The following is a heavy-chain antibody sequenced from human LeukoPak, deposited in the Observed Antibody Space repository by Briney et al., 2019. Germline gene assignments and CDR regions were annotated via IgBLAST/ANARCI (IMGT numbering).Heavy chain of an antibody. J-gene: IGHJ2*01. CDR3: ARGRSGWYFDL. V-gene: IGHV3-48*02. D-gene: IGHD3-10*01. Sequence: GGSLRLSCAASGFNFGTSSMNWVRQTPGKGLEWISYISSSSTTIYYAGSVKGRFSISRDNAKNSLDLQMNSLRDEDTAVYYCARGRSGWYFDLWGRGTLVTVSS. CDR1: GFNFGTSS. CDR2: ISSSSTTI.